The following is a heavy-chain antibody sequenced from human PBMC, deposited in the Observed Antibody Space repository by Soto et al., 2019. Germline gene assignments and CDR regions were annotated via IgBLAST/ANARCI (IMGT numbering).Heavy chain of an antibody. Sequence: GGSLRLSCAASGFIFTDYAMTWVRQAPGKGLEWVSGLSGSGGDTYYADSVKGRFTVSRDNSRNTLYLQMNSLRAEDTALYYCAKGRSYYYYYGVDVWGQGTTVTVSS. CDR1: GFIFTDYA. CDR2: LSGSGGDT. CDR3: AKGRSYYYYYGVDV. V-gene: IGHV3-23*01. J-gene: IGHJ6*02.